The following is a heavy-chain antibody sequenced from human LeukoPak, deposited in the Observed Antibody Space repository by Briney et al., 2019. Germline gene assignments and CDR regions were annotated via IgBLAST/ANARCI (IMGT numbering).Heavy chain of an antibody. D-gene: IGHD4-17*01. Sequence: GGSLRLSCAASGFTFSNYAMSWVRQAPGKGLEWVSSISGTGGAYYADSVKGRFTISRDNSKNTLYLQMNSLRVEDTAVYYCAKAPTTVNYFDYWGRGTLVTVSS. CDR2: ISGTGGA. J-gene: IGHJ4*02. V-gene: IGHV3-23*01. CDR1: GFTFSNYA. CDR3: AKAPTTVNYFDY.